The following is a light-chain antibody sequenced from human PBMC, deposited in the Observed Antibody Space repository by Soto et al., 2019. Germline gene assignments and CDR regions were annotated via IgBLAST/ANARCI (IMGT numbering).Light chain of an antibody. CDR1: QSISSW. J-gene: IGKJ1*01. CDR2: DSS. V-gene: IGKV1-5*01. Sequence: DIQMTQSHSTLSASVGDRVTITCRASQSISSWLAWYQQKPGRAPKLLIYDSSSLESGVPSRFSGSGSGTEFTLTISSLQPEDFATYYCLQHNSYPWTFGQGTKVAIK. CDR3: LQHNSYPWT.